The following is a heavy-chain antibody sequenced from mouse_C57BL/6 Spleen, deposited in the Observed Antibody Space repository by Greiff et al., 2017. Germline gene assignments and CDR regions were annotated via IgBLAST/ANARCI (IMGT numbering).Heavy chain of an antibody. CDR1: GYTFTDYY. V-gene: IGHV1-26*01. J-gene: IGHJ3*01. D-gene: IGHD2-3*01. Sequence: EVQLQQSGPELVKPGASVKISCKASGYTFTDYYMNWVKQSHGKSLEWIGDINPNNGGTSYNQKFKGKATLTVDKSSSTAYIELRSLTSEDSAVYYCARCDGDLFAYWGQGTLVTVSA. CDR2: INPNNGGT. CDR3: ARCDGDLFAY.